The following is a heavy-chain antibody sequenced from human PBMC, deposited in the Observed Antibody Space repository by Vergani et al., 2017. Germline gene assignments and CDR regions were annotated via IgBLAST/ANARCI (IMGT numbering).Heavy chain of an antibody. V-gene: IGHV3-23*01. CDR2: ISGSGGST. J-gene: IGHJ6*02. D-gene: IGHD5-12*01. Sequence: EVQLLESGGDLVQPGGSLRLSCAASGFTFNHYAMNWVRQAPGKGLEWVSGISGSGGSTYYAGSVKGRFTISRDSSKNTLYLQMNSLSAGDTAVYYCAKANPRNSRYDYLHYYHAMDVWGQGTTVTVSS. CDR1: GFTFNHYA. CDR3: AKANPRNSRYDYLHYYHAMDV.